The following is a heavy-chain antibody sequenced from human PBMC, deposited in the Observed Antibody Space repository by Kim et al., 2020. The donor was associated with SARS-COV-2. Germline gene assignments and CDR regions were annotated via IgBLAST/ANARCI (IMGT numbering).Heavy chain of an antibody. CDR3: AKDPLTAAADTTEDY. J-gene: IGHJ4*02. V-gene: IGHV3-23*01. Sequence: DDVKGRFTITRDNAKNRLYLQMNSLRAGDTAVYYCAKDPLTAAADTTEDYWGQGTLVTVSS. D-gene: IGHD6-13*01.